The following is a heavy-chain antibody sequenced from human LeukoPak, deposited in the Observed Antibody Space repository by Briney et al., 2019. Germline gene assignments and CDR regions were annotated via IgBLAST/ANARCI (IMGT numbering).Heavy chain of an antibody. D-gene: IGHD1-14*01. V-gene: IGHV4-31*03. CDR2: IYTSGGT. J-gene: IGHJ5*02. CDR1: GGSISSGGYC. Sequence: PSQTLSLTCTVSGGSISSGGYCWSWIRQPPGKGLEWIGYIYTSGGTNYNPSLKSRVTISIDTSNNQFSLKLSSVTAADTAVYYCARHVDRNWFDPWGQGTLVTVSS. CDR3: ARHVDRNWFDP.